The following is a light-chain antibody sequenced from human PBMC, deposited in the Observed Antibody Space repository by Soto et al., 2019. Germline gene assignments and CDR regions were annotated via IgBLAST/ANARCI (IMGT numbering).Light chain of an antibody. CDR3: CSYAGGDTVI. Sequence: QSVLTQPASVSGSPGQSTTISCTGTSSDVGTYNLVSWYQQYPGEAPNLVIYGDTQRPSGVSSRFSASKSGNTASLTISGLQAGDGAIYYCCSYAGGDTVIFGRGTKLTVL. J-gene: IGLJ2*01. CDR2: GDT. CDR1: SSDVGTYNL. V-gene: IGLV2-23*01.